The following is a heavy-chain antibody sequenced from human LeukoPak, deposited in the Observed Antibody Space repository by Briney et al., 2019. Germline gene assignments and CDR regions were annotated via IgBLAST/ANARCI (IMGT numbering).Heavy chain of an antibody. V-gene: IGHV4-39*07. D-gene: IGHD2-2*03. Sequence: SETLSLTCTVSGGSISSRTYYWGWIRQPPGKGLEWIGNIYYSGNTYYNPSLKSRVAISVDTSKNQFSLKLSSVTAADTAVYYCARDGYLAVDYWGQGTLVTVSS. CDR3: ARDGYLAVDY. CDR2: IYYSGNT. CDR1: GGSISSRTYY. J-gene: IGHJ4*02.